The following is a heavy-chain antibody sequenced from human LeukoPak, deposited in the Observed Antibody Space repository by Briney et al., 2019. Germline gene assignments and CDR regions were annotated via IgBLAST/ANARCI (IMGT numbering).Heavy chain of an antibody. CDR3: ARVTTGGYYNY. CDR2: IYTSGST. V-gene: IGHV4-61*02. J-gene: IGHJ4*02. CDR1: GGSINSGSYY. D-gene: IGHD3-22*01. Sequence: PSETLSLTCTVSGGSINSGSYYWSWIRQPAGKGLEWIGRIYTSGSTNYNPSLKSRVTISLDTSENHFSLKLSSVTAADTAVYYCARVTTGGYYNYWGQGTLVTVSS.